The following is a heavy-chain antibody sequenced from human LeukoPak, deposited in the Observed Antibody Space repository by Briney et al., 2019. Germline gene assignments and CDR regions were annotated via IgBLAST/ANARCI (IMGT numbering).Heavy chain of an antibody. CDR1: GFTFSSYG. Sequence: GGSLRLSCAASGFTFSSYGMHWVRQAPGKGLEWVAVISYDGSNKYYADSVKGRFTISRDNSKNTLYLQMNSLRAEDTAVYYCASFGGIAVAGWGQGTLVTVSS. D-gene: IGHD6-19*01. CDR3: ASFGGIAVAG. J-gene: IGHJ4*02. V-gene: IGHV3-30*03. CDR2: ISYDGSNK.